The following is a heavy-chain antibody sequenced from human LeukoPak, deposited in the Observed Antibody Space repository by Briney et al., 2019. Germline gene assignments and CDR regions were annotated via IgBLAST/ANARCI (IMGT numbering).Heavy chain of an antibody. Sequence: GGSLRLSCAASGFTFDDYAMHWVRQAPGKGLEWVSSITWNSGTTGYADSVKGRFTISRDNAKNSLYLQMNSLRAEDTASYYCAKASRSGYRFLEDWGQGTLVTVSS. CDR3: AKASRSGYRFLED. D-gene: IGHD3-3*01. CDR2: ITWNSGTT. CDR1: GFTFDDYA. J-gene: IGHJ4*02. V-gene: IGHV3-9*01.